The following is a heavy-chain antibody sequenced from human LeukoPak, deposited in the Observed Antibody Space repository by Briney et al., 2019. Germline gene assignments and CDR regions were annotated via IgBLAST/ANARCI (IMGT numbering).Heavy chain of an antibody. CDR2: IYPGDYDT. CDR3: ARLVVAAPFDY. D-gene: IGHD2-15*01. Sequence: GESLNISCKGSGYSFTIYSIGWVRQMPGKGLEWMGIIYPGDYDTRYSPSFQGQVTISADKSISTAYLQWSSLKASDTAMYYCARLVVAAPFDYWGQGTLVTVSS. J-gene: IGHJ4*02. V-gene: IGHV5-51*01. CDR1: GYSFTIYS.